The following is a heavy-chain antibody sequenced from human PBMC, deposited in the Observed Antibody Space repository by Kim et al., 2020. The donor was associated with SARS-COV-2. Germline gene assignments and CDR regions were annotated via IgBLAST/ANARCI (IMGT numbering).Heavy chain of an antibody. Sequence: GGSLRLSCAASGFTFSSYEMNWVRQAPGKGLEWVSYISSSGSTIYYADSVKGRFTISRDNAKNSLYLQMNSLRAEDTAVYYCASPPRPYYYDSSGYYDYWGQGTLVTVSS. CDR1: GFTFSSYE. CDR3: ASPPRPYYYDSSGYYDY. J-gene: IGHJ4*02. D-gene: IGHD3-22*01. V-gene: IGHV3-48*03. CDR2: ISSSGSTI.